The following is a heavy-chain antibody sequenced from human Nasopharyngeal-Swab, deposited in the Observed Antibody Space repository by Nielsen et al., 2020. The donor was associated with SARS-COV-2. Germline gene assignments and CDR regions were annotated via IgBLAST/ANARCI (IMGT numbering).Heavy chain of an antibody. V-gene: IGHV3-21*01. D-gene: IGHD2-2*01. CDR3: ASDYCSSTSCYFGADYYYMDV. J-gene: IGHJ6*03. Sequence: ESLKISCAASGFTFSSYSMNWVRQAPGKGLEWVSSISSSSSYIYYADSVKGRFTISRDNAKNSLYLQMNSLRAEDTAVYYCASDYCSSTSCYFGADYYYMDVWGKGTTVTVSS. CDR2: ISSSSSYI. CDR1: GFTFSSYS.